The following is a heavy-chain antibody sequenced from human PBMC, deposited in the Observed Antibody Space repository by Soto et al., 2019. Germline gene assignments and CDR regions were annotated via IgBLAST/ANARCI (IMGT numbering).Heavy chain of an antibody. CDR2: INPNSGGT. V-gene: IGHV1-2*04. CDR1: GYTFTGYY. D-gene: IGHD2-2*01. J-gene: IGHJ6*02. CDR3: ARDTGPIVVVPAAIHSMDV. Sequence: ASVKVSCKASGYTFTGYYMHWVRQAPGQGLEWMGWINPNSGGTNYAQKFQGWVTMARDTSTSTAYMELSSLRSEDTAVYYCARDTGPIVVVPAAIHSMDVWGQGTTVTVSS.